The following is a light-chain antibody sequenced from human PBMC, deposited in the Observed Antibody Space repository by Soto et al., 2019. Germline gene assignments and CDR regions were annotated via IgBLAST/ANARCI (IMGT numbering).Light chain of an antibody. CDR3: SSYTTSSSYV. J-gene: IGLJ1*01. CDR2: DVT. V-gene: IGLV2-14*01. CDR1: SSDVGGYIY. Sequence: QSVLTQPASVSGSPGQSITTSCTVTSSDVGGYIYVSWYQQHPGKAPKLMIYDVTSRPSGVSYRFSGSKSGNTASLTISGLQAEDEADYYCSSYTTSSSYVFGTGTKVTVL.